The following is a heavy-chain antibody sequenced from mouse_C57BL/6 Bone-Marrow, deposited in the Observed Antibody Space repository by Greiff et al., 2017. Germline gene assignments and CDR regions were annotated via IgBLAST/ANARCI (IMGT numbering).Heavy chain of an antibody. J-gene: IGHJ1*03. V-gene: IGHV1-50*01. D-gene: IGHD2-2*01. CDR2: IDPSDSYT. Sequence: VQLQQPGAELVKPGASVKLSCKASGYTFTSYWMQWVKQRPGQGLEWIGEIDPSDSYTNYNQKFKGKATLTVDTSSSTAYMQLSSLTSEDSAVYYCVYYVYDEKYFDVWGTGTTVTVSS. CDR3: VYYVYDEKYFDV. CDR1: GYTFTSYW.